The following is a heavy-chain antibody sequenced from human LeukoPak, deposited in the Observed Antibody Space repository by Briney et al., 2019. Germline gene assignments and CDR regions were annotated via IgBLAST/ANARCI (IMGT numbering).Heavy chain of an antibody. D-gene: IGHD3-10*01. CDR1: GGSFSGYY. CDR2: INHSGST. Sequence: SETLSLTCAVYGGSFSGYYWGWIRQPPGKGLEWIGEINHSGSTNYNPSLKSRVTISVDTSKNQFSLKLSSVTAADTAIYYCAREGYYGSGSPPSLYFDYWGQGTLVTVSS. V-gene: IGHV4-34*01. CDR3: AREGYYGSGSPPSLYFDY. J-gene: IGHJ4*02.